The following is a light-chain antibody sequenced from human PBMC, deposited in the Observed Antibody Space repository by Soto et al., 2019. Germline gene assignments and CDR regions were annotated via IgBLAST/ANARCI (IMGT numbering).Light chain of an antibody. CDR2: AAS. CDR1: QSISSY. V-gene: IGKV1-39*01. Sequence: DIQMTQSPSSLSASVGDRVTITCRASQSISSYLNWYQQRPGKAPKLLIYAASSLQSGVPSRFSGSGSGTDFTLTISSLQPEDFATYYCQKSYGTPWTFCQGKKVEIK. J-gene: IGKJ1*01. CDR3: QKSYGTPWT.